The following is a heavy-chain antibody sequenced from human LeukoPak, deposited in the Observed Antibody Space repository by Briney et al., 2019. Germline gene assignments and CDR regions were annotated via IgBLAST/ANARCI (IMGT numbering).Heavy chain of an antibody. D-gene: IGHD6-19*01. V-gene: IGHV3-64D*08. CDR2: ISSNGNRA. Sequence: PGGSLRLSCSASGFTFSSYSMHWVRQAPGKGLEYVSAISSNGNRAYYADSVKGRFPISRDNSKNTLYLQMSSLRAEDTAVYYCVKGSGSGWYGYWGQGTLVTVSS. CDR3: VKGSGSGWYGY. CDR1: GFTFSSYS. J-gene: IGHJ4*02.